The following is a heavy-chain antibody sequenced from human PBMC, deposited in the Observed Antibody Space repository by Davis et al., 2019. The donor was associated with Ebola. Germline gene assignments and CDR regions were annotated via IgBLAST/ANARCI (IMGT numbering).Heavy chain of an antibody. V-gene: IGHV4-34*01. D-gene: IGHD3-22*01. CDR1: GGSFSDHF. CDR3: ARGRRWSSVSGNYHYGMDV. J-gene: IGHJ6*04. Sequence: MPSETLSLTCAVSGGSFSDHFWTWVRQPPGKGLEWIGEINHSGRTTYNASLKSRVTISADTSEKQFSLKVTSVTAADTAVYYCARGRRWSSVSGNYHYGMDVWGKGTTVTVSP. CDR2: INHSGRT.